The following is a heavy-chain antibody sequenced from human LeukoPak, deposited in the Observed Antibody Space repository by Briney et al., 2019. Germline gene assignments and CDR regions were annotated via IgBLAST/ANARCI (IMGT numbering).Heavy chain of an antibody. CDR1: GFTVSSNY. CDR2: IYSDGST. J-gene: IGHJ4*02. D-gene: IGHD5-12*01. Sequence: GGSLRPSCAASGFTVSSNYMSWVRQAPGKGLEWVSVIYSDGSTYYADSVKGRFTISRDNSKNTLYLQMNSLRAEDTAVYYCARASGYYYFDYWGQGTLVTVSS. CDR3: ARASGYYYFDY. V-gene: IGHV3-53*01.